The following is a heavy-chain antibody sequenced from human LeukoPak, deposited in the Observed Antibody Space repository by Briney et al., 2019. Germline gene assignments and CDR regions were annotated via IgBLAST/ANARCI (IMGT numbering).Heavy chain of an antibody. D-gene: IGHD6-13*01. CDR3: ARGEAAALFDY. CDR1: GGSISSSSYY. CDR2: IYYSGST. V-gene: IGHV4-39*07. J-gene: IGHJ4*02. Sequence: KSSETLSLTCTVSGGSISSSSYYWGWIRQPPGKGLEWIGSIYYSGSTYYNPSLKSRVTISVDTSKNQFSLKLSSVTAADTAVYYCARGEAAALFDYWGQGTLVTVSS.